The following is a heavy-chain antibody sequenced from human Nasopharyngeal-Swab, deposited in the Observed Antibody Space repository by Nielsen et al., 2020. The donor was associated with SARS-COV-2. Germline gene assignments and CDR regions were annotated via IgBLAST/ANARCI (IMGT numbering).Heavy chain of an antibody. CDR3: ARRNYYDSSGYTY. J-gene: IGHJ4*02. CDR1: GGSISSSSYY. Sequence: SETLSLTCTVSGGSISSSSYYWGWIRQPPGKGLEWIGSIYYSGSTYYNPSLKSRVTISVDTSKTQFSRKLSSVTAADTAVYYCARRNYYDSSGYTYWGQGTLVTVSS. V-gene: IGHV4-39*01. D-gene: IGHD3-22*01. CDR2: IYYSGST.